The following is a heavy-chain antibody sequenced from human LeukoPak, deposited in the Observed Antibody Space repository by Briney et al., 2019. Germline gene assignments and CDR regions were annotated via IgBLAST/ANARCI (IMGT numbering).Heavy chain of an antibody. CDR1: GGTFSSSA. D-gene: IGHD5-18*01. Sequence: SVKVSCKPSGGTFSSSAITWVRQAPGQGLEWMGRIIPVLNITTYAQKFQGRVTITADTSTSTVYMELSSLRSEETAVYYCARDQGLTAPPPYGLDVWGQGTTVIVSS. J-gene: IGHJ6*02. V-gene: IGHV1-69*04. CDR3: ARDQGLTAPPPYGLDV. CDR2: IIPVLNIT.